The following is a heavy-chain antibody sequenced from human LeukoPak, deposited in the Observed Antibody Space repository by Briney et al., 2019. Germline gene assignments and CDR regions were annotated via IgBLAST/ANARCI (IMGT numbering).Heavy chain of an antibody. CDR1: GFTFSSYG. D-gene: IGHD3-22*01. J-gene: IGHJ4*02. CDR2: IRYDGSNK. Sequence: GSLRLSCAASGFTFSSYGMHWVGQAPGKGLEGVAFIRYDGSNKYYADSVRGRFTISRDNSKNTLYLQMNSLRAEDTAVYYCAKEPHSSGYYPYFDYWAQGTLVTVSS. CDR3: AKEPHSSGYYPYFDY. V-gene: IGHV3-30*02.